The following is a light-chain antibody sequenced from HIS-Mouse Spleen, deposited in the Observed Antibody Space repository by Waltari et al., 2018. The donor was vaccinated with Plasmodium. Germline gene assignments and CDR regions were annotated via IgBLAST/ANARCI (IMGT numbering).Light chain of an antibody. Sequence: EIVMTQSPATLSVSPGARATLSCRASQSVSSNLAWYQQKPGQAPRLLIYGASTRATGIPDRFSGSGSGTEFTLTISSLQSEDFAVYYCQQYNNWSFTFGPGTKVDIK. J-gene: IGKJ3*01. CDR1: QSVSSN. CDR2: GAS. CDR3: QQYNNWSFT. V-gene: IGKV3-15*01.